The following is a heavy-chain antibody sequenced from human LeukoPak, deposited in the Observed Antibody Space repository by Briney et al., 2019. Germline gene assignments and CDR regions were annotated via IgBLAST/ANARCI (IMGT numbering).Heavy chain of an antibody. CDR1: GFTVSSNY. J-gene: IGHJ4*02. Sequence: PGGSLRLSCAASGFTVSSNYMSWVRQAPGKGLEWVSVIYSGGSTYYADSVKGRFTISRDNSKNTLYLQMNSLRAEDTAVYYCARRPPQQLAGYYFDYWGQGTLVTVSS. CDR3: ARRPPQQLAGYYFDY. CDR2: IYSGGST. V-gene: IGHV3-66*01. D-gene: IGHD6-13*01.